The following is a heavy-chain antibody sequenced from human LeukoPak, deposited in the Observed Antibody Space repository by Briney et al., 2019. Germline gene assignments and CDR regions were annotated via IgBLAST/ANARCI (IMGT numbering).Heavy chain of an antibody. D-gene: IGHD3-10*01. CDR3: ARDMILWFGEPYYFDY. Sequence: PGGSLRLSCAASGFTFSSYAMSWVRQAPGKGLEWVSAISGSGGSTYYADSVKGRFTISRDNSKNTLYLQMNSLRAEDTAVYYCARDMILWFGEPYYFDYWGQGTLVTVSS. V-gene: IGHV3-23*01. J-gene: IGHJ4*02. CDR1: GFTFSSYA. CDR2: ISGSGGST.